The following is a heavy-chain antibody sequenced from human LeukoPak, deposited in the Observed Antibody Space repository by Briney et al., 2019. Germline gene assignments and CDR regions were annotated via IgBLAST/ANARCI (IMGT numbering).Heavy chain of an antibody. CDR1: GGSISSSSYY. V-gene: IGHV4-39*01. J-gene: IGHJ3*02. CDR3: ARREDYDPSHAFDI. CDR2: IYYSGST. D-gene: IGHD3-16*01. Sequence: PSETLSLTCTVSGGSISSSSYYWGWIRQPPGKGLEWIGSIYYSGSTYYNPSLKSRATISVDTSKNQFSLKLSSVTAADTAVYYCARREDYDPSHAFDIWGQGTMVTVSS.